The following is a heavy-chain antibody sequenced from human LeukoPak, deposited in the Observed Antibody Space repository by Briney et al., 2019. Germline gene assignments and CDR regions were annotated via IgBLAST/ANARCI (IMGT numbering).Heavy chain of an antibody. CDR3: TTYGSGNAHY. CDR2: VKSKNDGGTT. Sequence: GGSLRLSCAASGFTFNNAWMNWVRLAPGKGLEWVGRVKSKNDGGTTDYAAPVKGRFTISRDDSKDTLFLQVNSLKTEDTAVYYCTTYGSGNAHYWGQGTLVTVSS. J-gene: IGHJ4*02. CDR1: GFTFNNAW. D-gene: IGHD3-10*01. V-gene: IGHV3-15*01.